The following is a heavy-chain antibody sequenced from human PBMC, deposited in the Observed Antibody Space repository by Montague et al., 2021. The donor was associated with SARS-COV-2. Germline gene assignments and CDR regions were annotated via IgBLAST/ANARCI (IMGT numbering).Heavy chain of an antibody. J-gene: IGHJ6*02. D-gene: IGHD3-3*01. CDR1: GFTFSTYA. CDR2: VTGSGGAT. CDR3: ARHVGMERVTYGMDV. V-gene: IGHV3-23*01. Sequence: SLRLSCAASGFTFSTYAMSWVRQAPGKGLEWVSSVTGSGGATYYADSVKGRFTISRGNSKNTVFLHMNSLRAEDTAVYYCARHVGMERVTYGMDVWGQGTTVTVSS.